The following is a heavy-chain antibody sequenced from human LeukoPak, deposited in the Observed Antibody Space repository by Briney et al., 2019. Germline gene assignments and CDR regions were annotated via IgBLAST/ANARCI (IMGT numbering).Heavy chain of an antibody. J-gene: IGHJ4*02. Sequence: SETLSLTCTVSGGSISSYYWGWIRLPPGKGLEWIGYIYYTGATYYNPSLKSRVTISLDTSKNQFSLKLSSVTAADAAVYYCARAGYSYGTGYYFDYWGQGALVTVSS. CDR2: IYYTGAT. D-gene: IGHD5-18*01. CDR3: ARAGYSYGTGYYFDY. V-gene: IGHV4-59*01. CDR1: GGSISSYY.